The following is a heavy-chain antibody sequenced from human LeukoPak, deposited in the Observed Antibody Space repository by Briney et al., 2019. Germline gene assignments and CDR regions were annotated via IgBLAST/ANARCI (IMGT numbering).Heavy chain of an antibody. V-gene: IGHV1-69*05. D-gene: IGHD2-8*01. J-gene: IGHJ6*03. CDR3: ATYYCANGVCEDYYYYYMDV. CDR1: GGTFSSYA. Sequence: SLKVSCKGSGGTFSSYAMSWVRQAPGQGLEWMGGIFPIFGTANYAQNLQGRVTITTDESTSTAYMELSSLRSEDTAVYYCATYYCANGVCEDYYYYYMDVWGKGTTVTVSS. CDR2: IFPIFGTA.